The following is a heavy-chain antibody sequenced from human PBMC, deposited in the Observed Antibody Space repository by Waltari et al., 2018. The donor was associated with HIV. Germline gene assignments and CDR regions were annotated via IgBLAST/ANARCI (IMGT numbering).Heavy chain of an antibody. J-gene: IGHJ6*02. CDR3: ARVLIAAAVHGMDV. V-gene: IGHV1-46*03. Sequence: QVPLVQSGAEVKKPGASVKVSCKARGYTFTSYYMPWVRQAPGKGLEWMGIINPSGGSTSYAQKFQGRVTMTRDTSTSTVYMELSSLRSEDTAVYYCARVLIAAAVHGMDVWGQGTTVTASS. CDR2: INPSGGST. D-gene: IGHD6-13*01. CDR1: GYTFTSYY.